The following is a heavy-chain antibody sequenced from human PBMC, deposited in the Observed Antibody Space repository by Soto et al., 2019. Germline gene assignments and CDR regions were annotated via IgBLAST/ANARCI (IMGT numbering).Heavy chain of an antibody. Sequence: EVQLVESGGGLVQPGGSLRLSCAASGFSCSRYWMSWVRQAPGKGLEWVANIKQDGSEKYYVDSVKGRFTISRDNAKNSLYLQMSSLRAEDTAVYYCARDGDYLFDYWGQGTLVTVSS. J-gene: IGHJ4*02. V-gene: IGHV3-7*01. CDR1: GFSCSRYW. CDR3: ARDGDYLFDY. CDR2: IKQDGSEK. D-gene: IGHD4-17*01.